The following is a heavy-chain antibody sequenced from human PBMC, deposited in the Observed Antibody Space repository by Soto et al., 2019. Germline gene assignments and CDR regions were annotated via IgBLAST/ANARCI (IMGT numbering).Heavy chain of an antibody. Sequence: DVQLVESRGGLVRPGESLRLSCTASGFTFNNKWMHWVRQAPGKGLVWLSRIDGAAATTNYADSVKGRFTISRDNAKNIVFLHVNGLTDEDTAVYYCARGGAMGVDYWGQGTLVTVSS. CDR3: ARGGAMGVDY. D-gene: IGHD1-26*01. J-gene: IGHJ4*02. CDR1: GFTFNNKW. CDR2: IDGAAATT. V-gene: IGHV3-74*01.